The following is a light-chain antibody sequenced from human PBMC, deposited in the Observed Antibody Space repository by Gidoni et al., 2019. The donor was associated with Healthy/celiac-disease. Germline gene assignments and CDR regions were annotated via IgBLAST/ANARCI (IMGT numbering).Light chain of an antibody. J-gene: IGKJ4*01. CDR1: QSISSY. Sequence: DIQMTQSPSSLSASVGDRVTITCRASQSISSYLNWYQQKQGKAPKLLIYAASSLQSGVPSRFSGSGSGTDFTLTISSLQPEDFATYYCQQSYSTPPKLTFGGGTKVEIK. CDR2: AAS. V-gene: IGKV1-39*01. CDR3: QQSYSTPPKLT.